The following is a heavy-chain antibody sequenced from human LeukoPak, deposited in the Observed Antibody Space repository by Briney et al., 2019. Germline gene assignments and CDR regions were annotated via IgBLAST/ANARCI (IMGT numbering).Heavy chain of an antibody. CDR2: IYYSGST. V-gene: IGHV4-31*03. D-gene: IGHD3-10*01. CDR1: GGSISSGGYY. J-gene: IGHJ4*02. Sequence: SETLSLTCTVSGGSISSGGYYWSWIRQHPGKGLEWIGYIYYSGSTYYNPSLKSRVTISVDTSKNQFSLKLSSVTAPDTAVYYCARAAYYGSGSNYFDYWGQGTLVTVSS. CDR3: ARAAYYGSGSNYFDY.